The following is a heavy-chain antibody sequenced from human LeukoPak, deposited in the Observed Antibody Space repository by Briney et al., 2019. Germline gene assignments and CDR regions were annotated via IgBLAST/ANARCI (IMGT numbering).Heavy chain of an antibody. CDR2: IYSGGST. D-gene: IGHD3-22*01. J-gene: IGHJ4*02. Sequence: GGSLRLSCAASGFTVSSNYMSWVRQAPGKGMEWVSVIYSGGSTYYADSGKGRLNISREKSKKKLCLQMNSLRAEDTAVYYCARALPDYYYDSSGYYQYYFDYWGQGTLVTVSS. V-gene: IGHV3-53*01. CDR1: GFTVSSNY. CDR3: ARALPDYYYDSSGYYQYYFDY.